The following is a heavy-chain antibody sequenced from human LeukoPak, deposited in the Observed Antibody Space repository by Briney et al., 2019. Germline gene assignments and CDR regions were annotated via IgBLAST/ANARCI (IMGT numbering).Heavy chain of an antibody. V-gene: IGHV3-21*04. Sequence: PGGSLRLSCAASGFTLSSFSLDWVRQTPGKGLEWVSSISSSSIYIYYADSVKGRFTISRDNAKNSLYLQMNSLRAEDTALYYCAKRADPDRYFDYWGQGTLVTVSS. CDR2: ISSSSIYI. CDR1: GFTLSSFS. CDR3: AKRADPDRYFDY. J-gene: IGHJ4*02.